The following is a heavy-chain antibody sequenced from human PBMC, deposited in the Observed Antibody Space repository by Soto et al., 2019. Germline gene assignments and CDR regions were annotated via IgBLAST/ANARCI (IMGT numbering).Heavy chain of an antibody. D-gene: IGHD3-16*01. Sequence: SVKVSCKASGGTFSSYSISWVLQAPGQGLEWMGGIIPIFGTANYAQKFQGRVTITADKSTSTAYMELSSLRSEDTAVYYCAREKDMTTYYFDYWGQGTLVTVSS. CDR3: AREKDMTTYYFDY. V-gene: IGHV1-69*06. J-gene: IGHJ4*02. CDR2: IIPIFGTA. CDR1: GGTFSSYS.